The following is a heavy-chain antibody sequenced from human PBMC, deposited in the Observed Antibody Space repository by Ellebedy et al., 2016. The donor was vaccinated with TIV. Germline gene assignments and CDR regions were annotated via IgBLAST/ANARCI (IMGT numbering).Heavy chain of an antibody. CDR1: GYSFSTYW. D-gene: IGHD3-16*01. Sequence: GESLKISCKGFGYSFSTYWIGWVRQMPGKGLEWMGIMYPDDSDTRYGPPFEDRVSISADTSIDTTYVQWSSLKASDTAMYYCARRGSSSSEGGDAFDIWGQGTMVIVSS. CDR2: MYPDDSDT. CDR3: ARRGSSSSEGGDAFDI. J-gene: IGHJ3*02. V-gene: IGHV5-51*01.